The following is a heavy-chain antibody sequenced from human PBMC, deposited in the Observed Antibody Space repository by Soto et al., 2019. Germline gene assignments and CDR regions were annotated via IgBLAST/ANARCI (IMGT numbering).Heavy chain of an antibody. CDR2: RTGSRGSA. CDR1: GFTLSSSA. Sequence: GGSLRLSCAASGFTLSSSAMNWVRQAPDKGSEGDSGRTGSRGSAYYAEAVEGRFTISRDNSKKTLYLQMNSLRAEDTAVYYCAKLPPEYYDSSGYFDYFDYWGQGTLVTVSS. D-gene: IGHD3-22*01. CDR3: AKLPPEYYDSSGYFDYFDY. J-gene: IGHJ4*02. V-gene: IGHV3-23*01.